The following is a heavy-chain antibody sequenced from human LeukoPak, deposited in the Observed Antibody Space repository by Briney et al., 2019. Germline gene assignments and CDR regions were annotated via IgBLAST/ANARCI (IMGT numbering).Heavy chain of an antibody. CDR3: AKDLGSIFADY. V-gene: IGHV3-53*01. Sequence: GGSLRLSCAASGFTVSSNFMSWVRQAPGKGLEWVSVIYSGGSTYYADSVKGRFIISRDNSKNTLYLQMNSLRAEDTAIYYCAKDLGSIFADYWGQGTLVTVSS. J-gene: IGHJ4*02. CDR1: GFTVSSNF. CDR2: IYSGGST. D-gene: IGHD3-10*01.